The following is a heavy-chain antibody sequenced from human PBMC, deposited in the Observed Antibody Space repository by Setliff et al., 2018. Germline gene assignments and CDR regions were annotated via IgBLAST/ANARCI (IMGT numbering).Heavy chain of an antibody. Sequence: PGGSLRLSCVVSGFSVSNDFMGWVRQAPGKGLEWVSVIYNRGHTYYADSVKGRFTISRDSSKNTLYLQMNSLTAEDTAMYYCARSPAARINYYYYYMDVWGKGTTVTVSS. CDR1: GFSVSNDF. J-gene: IGHJ6*03. D-gene: IGHD2-2*01. CDR3: ARSPAARINYYYYYMDV. V-gene: IGHV3-53*01. CDR2: IYNRGHT.